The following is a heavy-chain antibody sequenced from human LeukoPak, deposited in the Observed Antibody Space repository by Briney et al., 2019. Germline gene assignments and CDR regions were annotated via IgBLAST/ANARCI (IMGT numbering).Heavy chain of an antibody. Sequence: GASVKVSCKASGYTFTSYDINWVRQATGQGLEWMGWMNPNSGNTGYAQKFQGSVTMTRNTSISTAYMELSSLRSEDTAVYYCARVGYYDFWSGYYLFDPWGQGTLVTVSS. CDR2: MNPNSGNT. J-gene: IGHJ5*02. D-gene: IGHD3-3*01. V-gene: IGHV1-8*01. CDR1: GYTFTSYD. CDR3: ARVGYYDFWSGYYLFDP.